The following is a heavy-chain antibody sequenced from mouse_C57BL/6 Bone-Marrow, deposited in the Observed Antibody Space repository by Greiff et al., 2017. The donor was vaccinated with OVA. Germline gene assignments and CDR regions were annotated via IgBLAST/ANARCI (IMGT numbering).Heavy chain of an antibody. CDR1: GFTFSSYA. J-gene: IGHJ2*01. V-gene: IGHV5-4*03. D-gene: IGHD2-2*01. Sequence: DVMLVESGGGLVKPGGSRKLSCAASGFTFSSYAMSWVRQTPEKRLEWVATISDGGSYTYYPDNVKGRFTISRDNAKNNLYLQMSHLKSEDTAMYYCARSLWLLGFDYWGQGTTLTVSS. CDR3: ARSLWLLGFDY. CDR2: ISDGGSYT.